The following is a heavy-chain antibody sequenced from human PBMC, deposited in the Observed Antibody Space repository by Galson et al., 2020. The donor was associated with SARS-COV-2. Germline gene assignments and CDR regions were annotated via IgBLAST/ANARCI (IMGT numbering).Heavy chain of an antibody. CDR2: IIPMFNIP. J-gene: IGHJ4*02. V-gene: IGHV1-69*10. CDR1: GGTLSSYG. CDR3: ATTPGAPYYFDY. Sequence: SVKVSCKSSGGTLSSYGHNWVRQAPGRGLEWMGGIIPMFNIPNYAQRFQGRVVITVDKSTNTAYMELSSLKSEDTAVYYCATTPGAPYYFDYWGQGTLVTVSS. D-gene: IGHD3-10*01.